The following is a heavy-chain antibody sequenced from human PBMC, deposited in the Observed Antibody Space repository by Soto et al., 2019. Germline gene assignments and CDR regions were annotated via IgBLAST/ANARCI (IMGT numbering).Heavy chain of an antibody. CDR1: GGSISSGGYY. V-gene: IGHV4-31*03. CDR3: ARGVTMVRGVIHTPYFDY. D-gene: IGHD3-10*01. CDR2: IYYSGST. Sequence: QVQLQESGPGLVKPSQTLSLTCTVSGGSISSGGYYWSWIRQHPGKGLEWIGYIYYSGSTYYNPSRNSRVTISVDTSKNQFSLKLSSVTAADTAVYYCARGVTMVRGVIHTPYFDYWGQGTLVTVSS. J-gene: IGHJ4*02.